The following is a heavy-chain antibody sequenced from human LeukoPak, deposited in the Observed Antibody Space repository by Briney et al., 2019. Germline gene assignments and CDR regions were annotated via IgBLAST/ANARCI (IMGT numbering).Heavy chain of an antibody. CDR2: IDSAGARI. V-gene: IGHV3-74*01. D-gene: IGHD3-10*01. J-gene: IGHJ4*02. Sequence: PGGSLRLSCAGSGFGFSGFWIHWVRQVPGKGLAWVSRIDSAGARIQYAGSVKGRFTISRDNAKNTVYLQMNSLRPEDTAVYYCVADSENRSGGDFWGQGTLVTVSS. CDR3: VADSENRSGGDF. CDR1: GFGFSGFW.